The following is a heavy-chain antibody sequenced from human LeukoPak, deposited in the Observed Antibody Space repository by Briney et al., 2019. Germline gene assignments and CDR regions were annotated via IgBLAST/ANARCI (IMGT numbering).Heavy chain of an antibody. CDR2: IIPIFGTA. V-gene: IGHV1-69*05. CDR3: ARVKDYYMDV. Sequence: GASVKVSCKASGGTFSSYAISWVRQAPGQGLEWMGGIIPIFGTANYAQKFQGRVTITTDESTSTAYMELSSLRSEDTAVYYCARVKDYYMDVWGKGTTVTVSS. CDR1: GGTFSSYA. J-gene: IGHJ6*03.